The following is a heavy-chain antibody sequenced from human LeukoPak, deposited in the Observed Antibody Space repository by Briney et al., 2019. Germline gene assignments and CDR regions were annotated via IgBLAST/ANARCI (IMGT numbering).Heavy chain of an antibody. V-gene: IGHV3-21*01. D-gene: IGHD3-10*01. J-gene: IGHJ6*03. CDR3: ARGGYYGSGSYYYYYYYYMDV. CDR2: ISSSSSYI. CDR1: GFTFSSYS. Sequence: PGGSLRLSCAASGFTFSSYSMNWVRQAPGKGLEWVSSISSSSSYIYSADSVKGRFTISRDNAKNSLYLQMNSLRVEDTAVYYCARGGYYGSGSYYYYYYYYMDVWGKGTTVTVSS.